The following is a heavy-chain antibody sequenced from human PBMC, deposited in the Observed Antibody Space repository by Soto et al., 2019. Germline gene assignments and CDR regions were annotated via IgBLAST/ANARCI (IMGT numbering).Heavy chain of an antibody. CDR3: AKGEGRGWSDFDY. CDR2: ISYDGSNK. J-gene: IGHJ4*02. CDR1: GFTFSSYG. D-gene: IGHD6-19*01. V-gene: IGHV3-30*18. Sequence: QVQLVESGGGVVQPGRSLRLSCAASGFTFSSYGMHWVRQAPGKGLEWVAVISYDGSNKYYADSVKGRFTISRDNSKNTLYLQMNSLRAEDTAVYYCAKGEGRGWSDFDYWGQGTLVTVSS.